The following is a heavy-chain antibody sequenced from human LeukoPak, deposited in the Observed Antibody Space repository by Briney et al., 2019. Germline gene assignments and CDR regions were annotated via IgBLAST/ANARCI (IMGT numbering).Heavy chain of an antibody. D-gene: IGHD6-13*01. CDR1: GGTFSSYV. CDR3: ASRSSSSWYSYYYYGMDV. CDR2: IIPIFGTA. Sequence: GASVKVSCKASGGTFSSYVISWVRQAPGQGLEWMGGIIPIFGTANYAQKFQGRVTITADESTSTAYMELSSLRSEDTAVYYCASRSSSSWYSYYYYGMDVWGQGTTVTVSS. J-gene: IGHJ6*02. V-gene: IGHV1-69*13.